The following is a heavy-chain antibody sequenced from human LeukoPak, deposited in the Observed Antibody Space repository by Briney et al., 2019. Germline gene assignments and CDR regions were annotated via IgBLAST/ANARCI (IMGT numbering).Heavy chain of an antibody. Sequence: SETLSLTCAVSGGSISSTNWWSWVRQSPGKGLEWIGEIYHSGSTNYNPSLKSRVTISVDKSKNQFSLKLNSVTAADTAVYFCARHRRGASRAFEIWGQGTMVTVSS. J-gene: IGHJ3*02. CDR1: GGSISSTNW. D-gene: IGHD2-2*01. CDR2: IYHSGST. CDR3: ARHRRGASRAFEI. V-gene: IGHV4-4*02.